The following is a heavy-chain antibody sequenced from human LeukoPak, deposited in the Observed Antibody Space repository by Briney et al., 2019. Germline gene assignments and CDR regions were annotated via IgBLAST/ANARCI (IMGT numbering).Heavy chain of an antibody. V-gene: IGHV3-23*01. CDR1: GFTFSNYA. CDR3: AKDYRGSDPMFDF. D-gene: IGHD3-10*01. Sequence: GGSLRLSCVASGFTFSNYAMSWVRQAPGRGLEWVSGINGTGHETWYSDSVRGRFTISRDNSKNTLYLQMNSLRDEDTAVYHCAKDYRGSDPMFDFWGQGTLITVSS. CDR2: INGTGHET. J-gene: IGHJ4*02.